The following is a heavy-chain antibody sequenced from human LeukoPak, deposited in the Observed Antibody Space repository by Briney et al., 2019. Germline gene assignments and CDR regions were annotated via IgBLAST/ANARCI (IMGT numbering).Heavy chain of an antibody. CDR2: INPHNGGA. CDR1: EDSFTGYY. CDR3: ARGGAGSAYYGWDFFRFDY. J-gene: IGHJ4*02. V-gene: IGHV1-2*02. Sequence: GASVKVSCKASEDSFTGYYIHWVRQAPGQGPEWMGWINPHNGGAKYADRLQGRVTMTRDTSIGPAYMELSRLRSDDTAVYYCARGGAGSAYYGWDFFRFDYWGQGTLVTVSS. D-gene: IGHD4-17*01.